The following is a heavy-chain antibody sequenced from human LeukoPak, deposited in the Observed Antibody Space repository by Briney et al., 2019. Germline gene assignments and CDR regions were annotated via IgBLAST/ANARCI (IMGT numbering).Heavy chain of an antibody. CDR3: AREFASLAFDI. CDR1: GFTFNSYA. Sequence: GGSLRLSCAASGFTFNSYAMHWVRQAPGKGLQWVAVISFDGSNKYYADSVKGRFTISRDNAKNSLYLQMNSLRAEDTAVYYCAREFASLAFDIWGQGTMVTVSS. J-gene: IGHJ3*02. CDR2: ISFDGSNK. D-gene: IGHD3-10*01. V-gene: IGHV3-30-3*01.